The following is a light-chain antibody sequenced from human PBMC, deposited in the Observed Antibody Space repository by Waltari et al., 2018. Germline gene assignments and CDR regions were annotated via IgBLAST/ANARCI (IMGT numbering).Light chain of an antibody. J-gene: IGLJ1*01. CDR3: SSHTATVPHV. Sequence: QSALTQPASVSGSPGQSLAISCTGTSNDVGGYVYASWYQQYPGKAPKLIIYEVSYRPSGISTRFSGSKSGNTASLTISGLQAEDEADYYCSSHTATVPHVFGTGTRVTVV. V-gene: IGLV2-14*01. CDR2: EVS. CDR1: SNDVGGYVY.